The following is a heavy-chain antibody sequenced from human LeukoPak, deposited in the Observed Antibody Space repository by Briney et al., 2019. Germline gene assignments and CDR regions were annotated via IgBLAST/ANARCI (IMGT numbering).Heavy chain of an antibody. CDR3: ATVDYYDSIDLALGY. J-gene: IGHJ4*02. D-gene: IGHD3-22*01. CDR1: GYTLTELS. CDR2: FDPEDGET. V-gene: IGHV1-24*01. Sequence: GASVTVSCKVSGYTLTELSMHWVRQAPGKGLEGMGGFDPEDGETIYAQKFQGRVTMTEDTSTDTAYMELSSLRSEDTAVYYCATVDYYDSIDLALGYWGQGTLVTVSS.